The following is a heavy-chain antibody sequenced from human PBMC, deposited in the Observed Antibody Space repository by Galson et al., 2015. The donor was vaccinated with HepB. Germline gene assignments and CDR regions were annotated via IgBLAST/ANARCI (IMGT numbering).Heavy chain of an antibody. CDR3: ADLVRGRNGEYFRH. D-gene: IGHD3-10*01. J-gene: IGHJ1*01. CDR2: ITDSGDNT. CDR1: GFTFSSYA. V-gene: IGHV3-23*01. Sequence: SLRLSCAASGFTFSSYAMTWVRQAPGKGLEWVSVITDSGDNTYDADSVKGRFTISRDNSKNTLYLHMNSLRAEDTAVYYCADLVRGRNGEYFRHWGQGTLSPSPQ.